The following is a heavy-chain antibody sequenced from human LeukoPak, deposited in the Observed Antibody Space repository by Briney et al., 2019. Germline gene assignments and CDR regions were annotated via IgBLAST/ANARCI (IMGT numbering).Heavy chain of an antibody. V-gene: IGHV4-61*01. D-gene: IGHD6-19*01. CDR2: IYYSGST. J-gene: IGHJ4*02. CDR1: GGSVSSGSYY. CDR3: ARGSGYSSGWYVY. Sequence: SGTLSLTCTVSGGSVSSGSYYWSWIRQPPGKGLEWIGYIYYSGSTNYNPSLKSRVTISVDTSKNQFSLKLSSVTAADTAVYYCARGSGYSSGWYVYWGQGTLVTVSS.